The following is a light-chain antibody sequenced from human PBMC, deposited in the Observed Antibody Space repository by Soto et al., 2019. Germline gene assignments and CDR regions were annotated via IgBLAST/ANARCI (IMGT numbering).Light chain of an antibody. CDR1: SSYVGAYNY. CDR3: SSYTSATTYV. CDR2: DVS. Sequence: QSALTQPASVSGSPGQSITISCTGTSSYVGAYNYASWYQQYPGEAPKVIIYDVSHRPAGVSNRFSGSKSGNTASLTISGLQTQDEADYYCSSYTSATTYVFGTGTKVTVL. V-gene: IGLV2-14*01. J-gene: IGLJ1*01.